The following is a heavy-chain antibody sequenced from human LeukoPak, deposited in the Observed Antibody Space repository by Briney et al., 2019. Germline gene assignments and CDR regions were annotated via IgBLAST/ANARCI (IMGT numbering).Heavy chain of an antibody. D-gene: IGHD1-26*01. CDR3: ARGHPTYYYYGMDV. V-gene: IGHV4-59*01. Sequence: PSETLSLTCTVSGVSISTVYWGWLRQPPGKGREWIVESAYSGTTNYIHSLKSRVTTSVDTSKSQFSLKLSSVTAAETAVYYCARGHPTYYYYGMDVWGQGTTVTVSS. CDR2: SAYSGTT. J-gene: IGHJ6*02. CDR1: GVSISTVY.